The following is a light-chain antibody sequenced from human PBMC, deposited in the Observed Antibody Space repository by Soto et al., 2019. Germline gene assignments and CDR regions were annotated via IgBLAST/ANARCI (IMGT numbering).Light chain of an antibody. J-gene: IGKJ1*01. CDR2: AAT. CDR1: QGIRND. Sequence: IQMTQSPSSLSASVGDRVTITCWASQGIRNDLGGYQQKPGEAPNLLIYAATTLRSGVPSRFSGSGSGTDFTLTISSLQPEDFATYYCLQDYNYPRTFGQGTKVEVK. CDR3: LQDYNYPRT. V-gene: IGKV1-6*02.